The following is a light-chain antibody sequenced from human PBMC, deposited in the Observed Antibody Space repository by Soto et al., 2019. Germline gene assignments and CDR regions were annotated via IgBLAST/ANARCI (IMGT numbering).Light chain of an antibody. CDR2: EVS. CDR1: SSDVGGYNY. V-gene: IGLV2-14*01. J-gene: IGLJ3*02. CDR3: ASHAGSSHAWV. Sequence: QSALTQPASVSGSPGQSITISCTGTSSDVGGYNYVSWYQQHPGKAPKLMIYEVSNRPSGVPDRFSGSKSGNTASLTVSGLQADDEADYYCASHAGSSHAWVFGGGTQLTVL.